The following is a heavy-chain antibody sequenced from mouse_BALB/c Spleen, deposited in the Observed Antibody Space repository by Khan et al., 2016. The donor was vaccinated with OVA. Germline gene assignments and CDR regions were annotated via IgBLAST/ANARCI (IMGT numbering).Heavy chain of an antibody. CDR1: GYTFTYYV. CDR2: IYPGSDIA. CDR3: ARGDGYYVYFDY. J-gene: IGHJ2*01. D-gene: IGHD2-3*01. V-gene: IGHV1-81*01. Sequence: QVQLQQSGPELVKPGASVKMSCKASGYTFTYYVITWVKQRTGQGLEWIGEIYPGSDIAYYNERFKGKATLTADKSSNTTHMQLSSLTSEDSAVYFCARGDGYYVYFDYWGQGTTLTVSS.